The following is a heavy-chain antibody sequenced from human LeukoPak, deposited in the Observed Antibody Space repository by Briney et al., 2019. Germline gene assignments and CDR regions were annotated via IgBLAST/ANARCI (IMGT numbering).Heavy chain of an antibody. V-gene: IGHV3-23*01. CDR2: ISAGGGST. J-gene: IGHJ3*02. CDR3: AKVGYDSSGYLLDAFDI. Sequence: GGSLRLSCAASGFTLSSYAMSWVRQAPGKGLEWVSVISAGGGSTYYADSVKGRFTISRDNSKNTLYLQMNSLRAEDTAVYYCAKVGYDSSGYLLDAFDIWGQGTMVTVSS. CDR1: GFTLSSYA. D-gene: IGHD3-22*01.